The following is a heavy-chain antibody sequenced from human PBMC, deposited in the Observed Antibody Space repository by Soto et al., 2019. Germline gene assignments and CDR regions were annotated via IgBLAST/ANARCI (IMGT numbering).Heavy chain of an antibody. Sequence: ASVKVSCKASGYTFTSYDISWVRQAPGQGLEWMGWISTYNGNTNYAQKLQGRVTMTTDTSTSTAYMELRSLRSDDTAVYYCARGFRVAATSWWFAPWGQGILVTVSS. CDR3: ARGFRVAATSWWFAP. CDR2: ISTYNGNT. V-gene: IGHV1-18*01. D-gene: IGHD2-15*01. J-gene: IGHJ5*02. CDR1: GYTFTSYD.